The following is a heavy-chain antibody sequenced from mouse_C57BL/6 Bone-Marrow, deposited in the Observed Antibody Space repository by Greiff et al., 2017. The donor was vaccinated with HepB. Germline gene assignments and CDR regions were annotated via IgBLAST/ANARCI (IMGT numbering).Heavy chain of an antibody. J-gene: IGHJ4*01. V-gene: IGHV7-1*01. CDR2: SRNKANDYTT. Sequence: EVMLVESGGGLVQSGRSLRLSCATSGFTFSDFYMEWVRQAPGKGLEWIAASRNKANDYTTEYSASVKGRFIVSRDTSQSILYLQMNALRAEDTAIYYYGSSNYYAMDYWGQGTSVTVSS. D-gene: IGHD1-1*01. CDR1: GFTFSDFY. CDR3: GSSNYYAMDY.